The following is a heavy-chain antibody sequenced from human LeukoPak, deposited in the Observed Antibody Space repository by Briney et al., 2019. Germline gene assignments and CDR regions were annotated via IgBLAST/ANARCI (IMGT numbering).Heavy chain of an antibody. V-gene: IGHV4-61*02. D-gene: IGHD3-22*01. J-gene: IGHJ4*02. CDR1: GGSLSSGSYY. CDR3: VRERYYYDSSGYRFDY. Sequence: SQTLSLTCTVSGGSLSSGSYYWSWIRQPAGKGLEWIGRIYTSGSTNYNPSLKSRVTISVDTSKNQFSLKLSSVTAADTAVYYCVRERYYYDSSGYRFDYWGQGTLVTVSS. CDR2: IYTSGST.